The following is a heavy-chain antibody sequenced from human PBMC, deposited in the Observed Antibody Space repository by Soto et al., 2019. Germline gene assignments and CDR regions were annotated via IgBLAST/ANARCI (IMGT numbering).Heavy chain of an antibody. CDR3: ATDAAVALFDY. V-gene: IGHV1-18*01. CDR2: ISAHNGNT. CDR1: GYTFTSYG. J-gene: IGHJ4*02. D-gene: IGHD6-19*01. Sequence: QVQLVQSGAEVKKPGASVKVSCKASGYTFTSYGISWVRQAPGQGLEWMGWISAHNGNTNHAQKLQGRVTMTTDTYTSTAYMELRSMRSDDTAVDYCATDAAVALFDYWGQGTLVTVSS.